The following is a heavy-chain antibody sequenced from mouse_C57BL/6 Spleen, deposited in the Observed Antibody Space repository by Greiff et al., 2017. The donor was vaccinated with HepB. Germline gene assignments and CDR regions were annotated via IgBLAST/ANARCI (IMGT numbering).Heavy chain of an antibody. Sequence: QVQLQQPGAELVKPGASVKLSCKASGYTFTSYWMHWVKQRPGQGLEWIGMIHPNSGSTNYNEKFKSKATLTVDNSSSTAYMQLSSLTSEDSAVYYCARITTVVAKVYWGQGTTLTVS. V-gene: IGHV1-64*01. CDR3: ARITTVVAKVY. D-gene: IGHD1-1*01. CDR2: IHPNSGST. CDR1: GYTFTSYW. J-gene: IGHJ2*01.